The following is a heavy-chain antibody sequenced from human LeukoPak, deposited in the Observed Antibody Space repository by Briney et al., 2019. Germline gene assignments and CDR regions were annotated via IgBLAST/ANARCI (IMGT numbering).Heavy chain of an antibody. CDR3: ATGSGYYYDH. CDR2: ISYDGSNK. D-gene: IGHD3-22*01. Sequence: PGGSLRLSCAASGFTFSSYAMHWVRQAPGKGLEWVAVISYDGSNKYYADSVKGRFTISRDNSKNTLYLQMNSLRAEDTAVYYCATGSGYYYDHWGQGTLVTVSS. J-gene: IGHJ4*02. V-gene: IGHV3-30-3*01. CDR1: GFTFSSYA.